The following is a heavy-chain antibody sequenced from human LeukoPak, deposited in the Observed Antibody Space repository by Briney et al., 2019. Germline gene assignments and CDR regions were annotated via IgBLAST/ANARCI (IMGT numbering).Heavy chain of an antibody. CDR1: GFTFSSYS. D-gene: IGHD6-13*01. CDR3: AKVGRGGSSWYSPNWFDP. V-gene: IGHV3-21*01. Sequence: GGSLRLSCAASGFTFSSYSMNWVRQAPGKGLEWVSSISSSSSYIYYADSVKGRFTISRDNAKNSLYLQINSLRAEDTAVYYCAKVGRGGSSWYSPNWFDPWGQGTLVTVSS. J-gene: IGHJ5*02. CDR2: ISSSSSYI.